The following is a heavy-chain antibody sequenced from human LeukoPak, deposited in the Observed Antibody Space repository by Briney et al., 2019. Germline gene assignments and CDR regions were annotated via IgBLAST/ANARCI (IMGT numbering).Heavy chain of an antibody. D-gene: IGHD1-1*01. CDR3: ARDFWNFDDSGGYNRDFDC. CDR1: TSY. V-gene: IGHV1-18*04. Sequence: GASVTVSFKATSYIFWVRQAPGQGLEWMAWIGRYEGDTYSAQNFRDLLTVTSDTSTATVYLHLRSLRPDDTAVYYCARDFWNFDDSGGYNRDFDCWGQGTLVTVSS. J-gene: IGHJ4*02. CDR2: IGRYEGDT.